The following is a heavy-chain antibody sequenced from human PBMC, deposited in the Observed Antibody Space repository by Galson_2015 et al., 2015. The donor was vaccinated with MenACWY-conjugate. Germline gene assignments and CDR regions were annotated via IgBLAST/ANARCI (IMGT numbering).Heavy chain of an antibody. D-gene: IGHD4/OR15-4a*01. J-gene: IGHJ6*02. Sequence: ETLSLTCTVSGDSVNSFYWNWIRPSPGKGLEWIGYIFYSGTTKYNPSLNSRVTISLDTSKKQFSLKVTSVTAADSGVYFCARDAGTIPDVWGQGTTVSVSS. CDR2: IFYSGTT. CDR1: GDSVNSFY. CDR3: ARDAGTIPDV. V-gene: IGHV4-59*02.